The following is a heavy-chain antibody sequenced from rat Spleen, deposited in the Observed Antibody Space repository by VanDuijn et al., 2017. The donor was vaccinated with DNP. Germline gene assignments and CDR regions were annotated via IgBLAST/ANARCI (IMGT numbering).Heavy chain of an antibody. CDR3: ATHQGVRIITPYNWFAY. CDR1: GFTFSNFP. V-gene: IGHV5S10*01. CDR2: ISSDGSRT. J-gene: IGHJ3*01. Sequence: EVQLVESGGGLVQPGRSLKLSCAASGFTFSNFPMAWVRQAPAKGLEWVASISSDGSRTYYRDSVKGRFTVSRDNAKSTLYLQMDSLRSEDTATYYCATHQGVRIITPYNWFAYWGQGTLVTVSS. D-gene: IGHD1-6*01.